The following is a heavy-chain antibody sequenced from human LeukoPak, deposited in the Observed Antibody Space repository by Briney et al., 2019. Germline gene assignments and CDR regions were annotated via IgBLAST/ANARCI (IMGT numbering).Heavy chain of an antibody. CDR1: GGTFSSYT. Sequence: SVKVSCKASGGTFSSYTISWVRQAPGQGLEWMGRIIPILGIANYAQKFQGRVTITADKSTSTAYMELSSLRSEDTAVYYCARVGGVVVPAASWFDPWGQGTLVTVSS. J-gene: IGHJ5*02. D-gene: IGHD2-2*01. CDR2: IIPILGIA. CDR3: ARVGGVVVPAASWFDP. V-gene: IGHV1-69*02.